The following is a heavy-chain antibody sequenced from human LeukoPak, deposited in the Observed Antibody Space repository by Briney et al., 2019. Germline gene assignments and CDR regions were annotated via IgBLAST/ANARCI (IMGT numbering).Heavy chain of an antibody. J-gene: IGHJ4*02. CDR3: AKVIHCSSTSCDDY. D-gene: IGHD2-2*01. CDR1: GFTFSSYG. CDR2: ISYDGSNK. Sequence: PGGSLRLSCAASGFTFSSYGMHWVRQAPGKGLEWVAVISYDGSNKYYADSVKGRFTISRDNSKNTLYLQMNSLRAEDTAVYYCAKVIHCSSTSCDDYWGQGTLVTASS. V-gene: IGHV3-30*18.